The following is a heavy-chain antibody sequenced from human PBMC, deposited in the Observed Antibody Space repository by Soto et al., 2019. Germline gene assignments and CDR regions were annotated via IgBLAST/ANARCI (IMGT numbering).Heavy chain of an antibody. J-gene: IGHJ4*02. CDR2: IKQDGSEK. CDR3: ARDHPPPTTVKDY. Sequence: GGSLRLSCAASGFTFSSYWMSWVRQAPGKGLEWVANIKQDGSEKYYVDSVKGRFTISRDNAKNSLYLQMNSLRAEDTAVYYCARDHPPPTTVKDYWGQGTLVTVSS. D-gene: IGHD4-4*01. CDR1: GFTFSSYW. V-gene: IGHV3-7*01.